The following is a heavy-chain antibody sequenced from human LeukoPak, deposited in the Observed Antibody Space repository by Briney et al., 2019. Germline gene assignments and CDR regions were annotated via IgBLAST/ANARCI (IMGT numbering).Heavy chain of an antibody. CDR2: INRSGGNK. J-gene: IGHJ4*02. CDR3: ARGLVHGRSSSSPEFDY. Sequence: ASVKVSCKASGCTFISYYMHGVRQAPGRGLEWMGIINRSGGNKSYAQILKGRVPMIRDMSTSTVYMELSSLRSEDTAVYYCARGLVHGRSSSSPEFDYWRQGTLVTVSS. D-gene: IGHD6-6*01. V-gene: IGHV1-46*01. CDR1: GCTFISYY.